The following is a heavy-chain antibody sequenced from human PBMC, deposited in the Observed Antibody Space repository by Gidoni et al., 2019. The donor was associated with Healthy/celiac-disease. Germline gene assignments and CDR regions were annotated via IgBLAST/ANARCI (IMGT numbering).Heavy chain of an antibody. D-gene: IGHD4-17*01. CDR3: ARDEDTTVTTGAIFDY. CDR1: GFTFSRYG. CDR2: IGYDGSNK. J-gene: IGHJ4*02. V-gene: IGHV3-33*01. Sequence: QVQLVASGGGVVHPGRSLRLSCAASGFTFSRYGMHWVRQAPGKGLEGVAVIGYDGSNKYYADSVKGRFTISRENSKNTLYLQMNSLRAEDKAVYYCARDEDTTVTTGAIFDYWGQGTLVTVSS.